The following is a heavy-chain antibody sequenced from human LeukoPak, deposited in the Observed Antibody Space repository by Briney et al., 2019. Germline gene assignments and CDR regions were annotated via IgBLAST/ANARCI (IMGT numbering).Heavy chain of an antibody. V-gene: IGHV1-69*13. CDR3: ATELDGYNSYYFDY. Sequence: SVKVSCKASGYTFTSYGISWVRQAPGQGLEWMGGIIPIFGTANYAQKFQGRVTITADESTSTAYMELSSLRSEDTAVYYCATELDGYNSYYFDYWGQGTLVTVSS. CDR1: GYTFTSYG. J-gene: IGHJ4*02. CDR2: IIPIFGTA. D-gene: IGHD5-24*01.